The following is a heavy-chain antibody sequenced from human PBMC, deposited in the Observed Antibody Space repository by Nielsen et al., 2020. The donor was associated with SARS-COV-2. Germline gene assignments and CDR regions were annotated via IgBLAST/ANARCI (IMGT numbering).Heavy chain of an antibody. J-gene: IGHJ4*02. CDR3: KSEGN. V-gene: IGHV3-7*03. CDR2: IRPDGTGA. CDR1: GFTFSKAW. Sequence: GESLKISCVASGFTFSKAWMSWVRQAPGKGLEWLSNIRPDGTGANYVDSVKGRFTISRDNAKNLLYLQMGSLRADDTAVYFCKSEGNWGQGTLVTVSS.